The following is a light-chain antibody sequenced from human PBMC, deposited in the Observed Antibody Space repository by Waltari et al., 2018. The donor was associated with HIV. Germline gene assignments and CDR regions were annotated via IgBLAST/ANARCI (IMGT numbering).Light chain of an antibody. Sequence: QSVLTQPPSVSAAPGQNVTVSCSGSDSNIGKNFVSWYLQFPGRVPKLLIYDNTKRASGIPDRFSASKSGTSATLAITGLQTGDEAEYYCGTWDASLTPLFGGGTKVTVL. V-gene: IGLV1-51*01. CDR1: DSNIGKNF. CDR2: DNT. J-gene: IGLJ2*01. CDR3: GTWDASLTPL.